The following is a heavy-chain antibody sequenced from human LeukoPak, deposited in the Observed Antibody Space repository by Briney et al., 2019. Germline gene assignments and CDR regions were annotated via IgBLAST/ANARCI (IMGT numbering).Heavy chain of an antibody. V-gene: IGHV3-11*04. D-gene: IGHD5-18*01. CDR2: ISRSGSTK. J-gene: IGHJ4*02. CDR3: ARDLVDTTMWGFDY. CDR1: GFTFSDYN. Sequence: AGGSLRLSCAASGFTFSDYNMRWIRQAPGKGLEWVSSISRSGSTKYYADSVKGRFTISRDNAKNSLYLQMNSLRAEDTAVYYCARDLVDTTMWGFDYWGQGTLVTVSS.